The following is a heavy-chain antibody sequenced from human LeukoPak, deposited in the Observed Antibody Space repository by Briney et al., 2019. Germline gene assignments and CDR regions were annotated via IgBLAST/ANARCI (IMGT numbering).Heavy chain of an antibody. CDR2: IRSKANSYAT. Sequence: GGSLRLSCAASGFTSSGSAMHWVRQASGKGLEWVGRIRSKANSYATAYAASVKGRFTISRDDSKNTAYLQMNSLKTEDTAVYYCTKQGPDYVWGSYRYLPFDYWGQGTLVTVSS. D-gene: IGHD3-16*02. J-gene: IGHJ4*02. CDR3: TKQGPDYVWGSYRYLPFDY. CDR1: GFTSSGSA. V-gene: IGHV3-73*01.